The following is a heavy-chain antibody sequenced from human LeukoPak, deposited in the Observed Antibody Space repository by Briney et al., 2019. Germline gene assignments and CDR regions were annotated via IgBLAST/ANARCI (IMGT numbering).Heavy chain of an antibody. J-gene: IGHJ4*02. D-gene: IGHD2-2*01. CDR1: GYTFTSYD. V-gene: IGHV1-8*01. CDR3: ARGCSSTSCDSDY. CDR2: MNPNSGNT. Sequence: ASVTVSCKASGYTFTSYDINWVRQATGQGLEWMGWMNPNSGNTGYAQKFQGRVTMTRNTSISTAYMELSSLRSEDTAVYYCARGCSSTSCDSDYWGQETLVTVSS.